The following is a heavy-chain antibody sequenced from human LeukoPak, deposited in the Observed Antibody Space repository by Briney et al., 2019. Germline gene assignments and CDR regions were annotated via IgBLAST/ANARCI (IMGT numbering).Heavy chain of an antibody. Sequence: GGSLRLSCAASGFTFSSYALSWVRQAPGKGLEWVSAISGSGGSTYYADSVKGRFTISRDNSKNTLYLQMNSLRAEDTAVYYCTRDYYDSSGYYSLVYWGQGTLVTVSA. CDR1: GFTFSSYA. CDR2: ISGSGGST. D-gene: IGHD3-22*01. J-gene: IGHJ4*02. V-gene: IGHV3-23*01. CDR3: TRDYYDSSGYYSLVY.